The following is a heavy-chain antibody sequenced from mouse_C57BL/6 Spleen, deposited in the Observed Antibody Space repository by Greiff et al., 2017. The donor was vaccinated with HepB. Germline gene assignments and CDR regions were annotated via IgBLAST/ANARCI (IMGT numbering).Heavy chain of an antibody. Sequence: VHLVESGAELVKPGASVKISCKASGYAFSSYWMNWVKQRPGKGLEWIGQLYPGDGDTNYNGKFKGKATLTADTSSSTDYMQRNSLTSEDSAVDYCARSSNTTVVAPYFDDWGTGTTGTVSS. D-gene: IGHD1-1*01. CDR3: ARSSNTTVVAPYFDD. CDR2: LYPGDGDT. V-gene: IGHV1-80*01. CDR1: GYAFSSYW. J-gene: IGHJ1*03.